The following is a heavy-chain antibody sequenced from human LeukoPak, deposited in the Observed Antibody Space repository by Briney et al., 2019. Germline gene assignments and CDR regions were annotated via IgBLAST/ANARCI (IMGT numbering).Heavy chain of an antibody. Sequence: PGGSLRLSCAASGFTFSSYAMSWVRQAPGKGLEWVSAISGSGGSTYYADSVKGRFTISRDNSKKTLYLQMNSLRGEDTAVYYCARDPAPVPGIAAAGLGYWGQETLVTVSS. CDR1: GFTFSSYA. V-gene: IGHV3-23*01. CDR2: ISGSGGST. D-gene: IGHD6-13*01. CDR3: ARDPAPVPGIAAAGLGY. J-gene: IGHJ4*02.